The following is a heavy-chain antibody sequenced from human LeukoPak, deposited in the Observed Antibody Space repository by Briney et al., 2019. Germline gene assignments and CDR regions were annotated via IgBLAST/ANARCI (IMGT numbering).Heavy chain of an antibody. Sequence: GGSLRLSCATSGFTFSSYWMSWVRQAPGKGLEWVANIKKDGSEKYYVDSVKGRFTISRDNAKNSVSLQMNSLRVEDTAIYYCVRDNWNDAFDIWGQGTMVTVSS. CDR1: GFTFSSYW. CDR2: IKKDGSEK. V-gene: IGHV3-7*01. CDR3: VRDNWNDAFDI. D-gene: IGHD1-20*01. J-gene: IGHJ3*02.